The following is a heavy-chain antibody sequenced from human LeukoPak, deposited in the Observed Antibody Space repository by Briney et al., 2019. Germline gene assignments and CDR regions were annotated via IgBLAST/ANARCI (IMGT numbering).Heavy chain of an antibody. CDR1: SRPFSNSSYF. V-gene: IGHV4-39*01. CDR2: INYSGTT. CDR3: ARLRGGVQLWGD. J-gene: IGHJ4*01. Sequence: SETLSLTCTVSSRPFSNSSYFCGWIRKPPGMGLERIATINYSGTTYYNPSLKNRVTTSVDTSNNSFSLKLGCVTHEDTAVYYCARLRGGVQLWGDWGQGALVTVSS. D-gene: IGHD1-1*01.